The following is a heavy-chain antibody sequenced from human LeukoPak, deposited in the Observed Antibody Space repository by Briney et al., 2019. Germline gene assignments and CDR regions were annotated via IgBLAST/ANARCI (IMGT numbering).Heavy chain of an antibody. V-gene: IGHV3-64*01. CDR1: GFTFEGYG. D-gene: IGHD3-22*01. CDR3: ARRLLHRAFDI. J-gene: IGHJ3*02. Sequence: GGSLRLSRAASGFTFEGYGMSWVRQAPGKGLEYVSAISSNGGSTYYANSVKGRFTISRDNSKNTLYLQMGSLRAEDMAVYYCARRLLHRAFDIWGQGTMVTVSS. CDR2: ISSNGGST.